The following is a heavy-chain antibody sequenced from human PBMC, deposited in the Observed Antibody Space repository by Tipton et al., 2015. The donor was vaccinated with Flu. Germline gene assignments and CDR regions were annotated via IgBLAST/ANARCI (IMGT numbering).Heavy chain of an antibody. V-gene: IGHV1-18*01. CDR2: ISGQRGNT. J-gene: IGHJ4*02. Sequence: QLVQSGAEVKKPGASVKVSCKASSYSFTTYGINWVRHVPGQGLEWMGCISGQRGNTKYAENFRGRVTLTTDTSTSTAYMELRSLRSDDTGVYYCARGPGTVLVPAATDYWGQGTLVTVSS. CDR3: ARGPGTVLVPAATDY. D-gene: IGHD2-2*01. CDR1: SYSFTTYG.